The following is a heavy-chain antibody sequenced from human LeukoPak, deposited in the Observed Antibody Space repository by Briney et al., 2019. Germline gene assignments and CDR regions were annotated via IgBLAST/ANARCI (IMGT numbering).Heavy chain of an antibody. V-gene: IGHV3-23*01. CDR2: ISPGGDRT. CDR1: GLTFNTYA. J-gene: IGHJ4*01. D-gene: IGHD1-14*01. Sequence: QTGGSLRLSCVACGLTFNTYAMSWVRQAPGKGLEGVSAISPGGDRTYYADSLKGRFTISRDNSRNTVDLQIDRRRVQDTAIYSCATELWGGRHLRAEFWGHGTLVTVSS. CDR3: ATELWGGRHLRAEF.